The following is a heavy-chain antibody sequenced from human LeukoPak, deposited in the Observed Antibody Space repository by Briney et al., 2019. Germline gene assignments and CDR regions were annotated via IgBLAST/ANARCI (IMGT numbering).Heavy chain of an antibody. V-gene: IGHV3-21*01. D-gene: IGHD4-17*01. CDR1: GFTFSSYS. CDR2: ISSSYSYI. CDR3: AREGYGDYAIDY. J-gene: IGHJ4*02. Sequence: GGSLRLSCAASGFTFSSYSMSWVRQAPGKGLEWVSSISSSYSYIYYADSVKGRFTISRDNAKNSLYLQMNSLRAEDTAVYYCAREGYGDYAIDYWGQGTLVTVSS.